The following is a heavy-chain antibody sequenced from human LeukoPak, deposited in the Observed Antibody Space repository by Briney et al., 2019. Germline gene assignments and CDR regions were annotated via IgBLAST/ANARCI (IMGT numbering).Heavy chain of an antibody. V-gene: IGHV4-61*02. CDR1: GDSISSGDYY. CDR2: ISSSGST. Sequence: PSETLSLTCTVSGDSISSGDYYWSWIRQPAGKGLEWIGRISSSGSTNYNPSLKSRVTISVDTSKNQFSLKLNSVTAADTALYYCARAYSSSWYWNWFDPWGQGTLVTVSS. J-gene: IGHJ5*02. D-gene: IGHD6-13*01. CDR3: ARAYSSSWYWNWFDP.